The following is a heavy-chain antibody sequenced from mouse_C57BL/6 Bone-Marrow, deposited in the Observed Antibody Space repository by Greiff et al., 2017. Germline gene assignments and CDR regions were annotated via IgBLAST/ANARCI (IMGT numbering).Heavy chain of an antibody. Sequence: QVQLKQPGAELVKPGASVKMSCKASGYTFTSYWITWVKQRPGQGLEWIGDIYPGSGSTNYNEKFKSKATLTVDTSSSTAYMQLSSLTSEDSAVYYCANGYYHYYAMDYWGQGTSVTVSS. CDR1: GYTFTSYW. J-gene: IGHJ4*01. CDR3: ANGYYHYYAMDY. CDR2: IYPGSGST. D-gene: IGHD2-3*01. V-gene: IGHV1-55*01.